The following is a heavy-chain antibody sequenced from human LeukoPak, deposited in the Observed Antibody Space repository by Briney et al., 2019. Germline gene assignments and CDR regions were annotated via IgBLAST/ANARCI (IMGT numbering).Heavy chain of an antibody. Sequence: PSETLSLTCTVSGGSISSSSYYWGWIRQPPGKGLEWIGSIYYSGSTYYNPSLKSRVTISVDTSKNQFSLKLSSVTAADTAVYYCAREFTDPNYDILTGYYFGGVGEIDYWGQGTLVTVSS. CDR3: AREFTDPNYDILTGYYFGGVGEIDY. CDR1: GGSISSSSYY. D-gene: IGHD3-9*01. V-gene: IGHV4-39*07. J-gene: IGHJ4*02. CDR2: IYYSGST.